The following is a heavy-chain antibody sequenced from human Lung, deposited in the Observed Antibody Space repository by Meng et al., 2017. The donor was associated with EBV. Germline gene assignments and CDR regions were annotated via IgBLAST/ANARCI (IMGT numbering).Heavy chain of an antibody. D-gene: IGHD3-9*01. Sequence: QVQLQESGPGRVQPSGTLSLTCAVSGGSISSSNWWSWVRQPPGKGLEWIGEIYHSGSTNYNPSLKSRVTISVDTSKNQFSLKLSSVTAADTAVYYCARRDILTGQINYWGQGTLVTVSS. CDR2: IYHSGST. CDR3: ARRDILTGQINY. V-gene: IGHV4-4*02. CDR1: GGSISSSNW. J-gene: IGHJ4*02.